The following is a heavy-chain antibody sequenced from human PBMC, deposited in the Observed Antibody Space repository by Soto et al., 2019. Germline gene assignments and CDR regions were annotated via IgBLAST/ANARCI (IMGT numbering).Heavy chain of an antibody. J-gene: IGHJ4*02. Sequence: ASVKVSCKASGYTFTSYGISWVRQAPGQGLEWMGWISAYNGNTNYAQKLQGRVTMTTDTSTSTAYMELRSLRSDDTAVYYCARGGWGYCISTSCYNFDYWGQGTLVTVSS. CDR3: ARGGWGYCISTSCYNFDY. D-gene: IGHD2-2*01. CDR1: GYTFTSYG. V-gene: IGHV1-18*01. CDR2: ISAYNGNT.